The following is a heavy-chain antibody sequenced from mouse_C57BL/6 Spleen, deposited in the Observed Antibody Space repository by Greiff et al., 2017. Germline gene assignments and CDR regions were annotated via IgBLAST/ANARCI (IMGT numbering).Heavy chain of an antibody. Sequence: QVQLKQSGAELARPGASVKLSCKASGYTFTSYGISWVKQRTGQGLEWIGEIYPRSGNTYYNEKFKGKATLTADKSSSTAYMELRSLTSEDSAVYFCARDEAPYYFDYWGQGTTLTVSS. J-gene: IGHJ2*01. CDR2: IYPRSGNT. CDR1: GYTFTSYG. CDR3: ARDEAPYYFDY. V-gene: IGHV1-81*01.